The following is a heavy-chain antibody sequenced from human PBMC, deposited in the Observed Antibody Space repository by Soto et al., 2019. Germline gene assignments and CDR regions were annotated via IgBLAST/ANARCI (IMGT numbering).Heavy chain of an antibody. J-gene: IGHJ2*01. CDR1: RFAFSSYA. CDR3: AKGTTVTPWRYLDL. D-gene: IGHD4-17*01. CDR2: ISYDGGYE. Sequence: QEQLVEFGGGVVQPGMSLRLSCAASRFAFSSYAMHWVRQAPGKGLGWLAVISYDGGYENYADSVKGRFTVSRDNSKNALWLQINSLRPEDTALYYCAKGTTVTPWRYLDLWGQGTLVTVSS. V-gene: IGHV3-30*18.